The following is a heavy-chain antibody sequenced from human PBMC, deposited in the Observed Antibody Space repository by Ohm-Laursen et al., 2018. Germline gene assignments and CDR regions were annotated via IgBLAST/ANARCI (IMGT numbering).Heavy chain of an antibody. CDR2: ISSSSSYI. V-gene: IGHV3-21*01. J-gene: IGHJ4*02. CDR1: GFTFSSYD. CDR3: AREAFDY. Sequence: SLRLSCTASGFTFSSYDMYWVRQAPGKGLEWVSSISSSSSYIYYADSVKGRFTISRDNAKNSVYLQMNSLRGEDTAVYYCAREAFDYWGQGTLVTVSS.